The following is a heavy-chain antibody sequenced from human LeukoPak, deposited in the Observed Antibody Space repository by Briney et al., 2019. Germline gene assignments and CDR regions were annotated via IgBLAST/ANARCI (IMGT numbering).Heavy chain of an antibody. J-gene: IGHJ4*02. CDR2: LSGSGITT. CDR1: GFTFSNSA. CDR3: AKGIYSSGWSYFDS. V-gene: IGHV3-23*01. D-gene: IGHD6-19*01. Sequence: GGSLRLSCAASGFTFSNSAMSWVRQAPGKGLEWVSTLSGSGITTYYADSVKGRFTISRDNSKNTLYLQMNSLRAEDTAVYYCAKGIYSSGWSYFDSWGRGTKVTVSS.